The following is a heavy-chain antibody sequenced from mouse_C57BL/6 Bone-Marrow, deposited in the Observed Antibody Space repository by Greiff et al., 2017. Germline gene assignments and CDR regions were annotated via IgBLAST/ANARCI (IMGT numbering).Heavy chain of an antibody. V-gene: IGHV1-47*01. Sequence: VQVVESGAELVKPGASVKMSCKASGYTFTTYPIEWMMQNHGKSLEWIGNFHPYNDDTKYNEKFKGKATLTVEKSSSTVYLELSRLTSDDSAVYYCARGGNYGGYYFDYWGQGTTLTVFS. CDR1: GYTFTTYP. CDR3: ARGGNYGGYYFDY. J-gene: IGHJ2*01. CDR2: FHPYNDDT. D-gene: IGHD2-1*01.